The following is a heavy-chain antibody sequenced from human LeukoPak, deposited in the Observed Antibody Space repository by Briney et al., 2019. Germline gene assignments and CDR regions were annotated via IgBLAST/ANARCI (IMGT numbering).Heavy chain of an antibody. J-gene: IGHJ3*02. CDR3: AKDIVDATRLLWFGELSWGAFDI. CDR2: ISGSGGST. CDR1: GFTFSSYA. Sequence: GGSLRLSCAASGFTFSSYAMSWVRQAPGKGLEWVSAISGSGGSTYYADSVKGRFTISRDNSKNTLYLQMNSLRAEDTAVYYCAKDIVDATRLLWFGELSWGAFDIWGQGTMVTVSS. V-gene: IGHV3-23*01. D-gene: IGHD3-10*01.